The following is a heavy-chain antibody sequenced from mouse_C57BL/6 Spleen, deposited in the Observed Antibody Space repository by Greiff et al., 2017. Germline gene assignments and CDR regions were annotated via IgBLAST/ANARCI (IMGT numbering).Heavy chain of an antibody. D-gene: IGHD4-1*01. CDR1: GFTFSSYA. J-gene: IGHJ3*01. V-gene: IGHV5-9-1*02. Sequence: DVMLVESGEGLVKPGGSLKLSCAASGFTFSSYAMSWVRQTPEKRLEWVAYISSGGDYLYYADTVKGRCTISRDNARNTLYLQMSSLKSADTAMYYCTREGTGTWFAYWGQGTLVTGSA. CDR3: TREGTGTWFAY. CDR2: ISSGGDYL.